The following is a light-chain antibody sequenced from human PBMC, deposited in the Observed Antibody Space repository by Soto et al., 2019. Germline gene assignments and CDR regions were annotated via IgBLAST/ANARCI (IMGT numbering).Light chain of an antibody. Sequence: EIVMTQSPATLSVSPGETATLSCRASQSVSNNVAWYQQKPGQAPRLLILGASTRATGIPARFSGSGSGTEFTLSISSLQSEDFAVYYCKQYKEWPTFTFGQWTRLEIX. CDR1: QSVSNN. CDR3: KQYKEWPTFT. V-gene: IGKV3-15*01. CDR2: GAS. J-gene: IGKJ5*01.